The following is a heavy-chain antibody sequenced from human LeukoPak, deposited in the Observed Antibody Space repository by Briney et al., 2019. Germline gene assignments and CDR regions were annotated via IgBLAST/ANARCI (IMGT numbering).Heavy chain of an antibody. V-gene: IGHV4-59*01. CDR3: ARGGGFTYGRQPFDC. CDR2: IYYSGTT. D-gene: IGHD5-18*01. CDR1: GGSISSYY. J-gene: IGHJ4*02. Sequence: SETLSLTCTVSGGSISSYYWSWIRQPPGKGLEWIGYIYYSGTTRYNPSLKSRLTISIDTSKNQFSLKLSSVTAADTAVYFCARGGGFTYGRQPFDCWGLGTLVTVSS.